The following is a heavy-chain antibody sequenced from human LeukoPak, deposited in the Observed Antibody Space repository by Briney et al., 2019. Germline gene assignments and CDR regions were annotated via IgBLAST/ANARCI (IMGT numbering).Heavy chain of an antibody. J-gene: IGHJ6*03. CDR3: AREGGYSGYDGGDYYYMDV. CDR2: ISYDGSNK. V-gene: IGHV3-30*04. Sequence: PGGSLRLSCAASGFTFSSYAMHWVRQAPGKGLEWVAVISYDGSNKYYADSVKGRFTISRDNSKNTLYLQMNSLRAEDTAVYYCAREGGYSGYDGGDYYYMDVWGKGTTVTVSS. CDR1: GFTFSSYA. D-gene: IGHD5-12*01.